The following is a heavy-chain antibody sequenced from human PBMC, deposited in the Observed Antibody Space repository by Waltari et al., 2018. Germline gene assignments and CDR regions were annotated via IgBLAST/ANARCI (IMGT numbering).Heavy chain of an antibody. Sequence: EVQLVESGGGLVQPGGSLRLSCAVSGFTFSDHYMEWVREAPGKGRDVVGRSRNKDESETNQFASSLKGILTITSDYLKNALYLQMNSLTAEDTAVYYWVLEGYYDNSGLDFWGQGTLVTVSS. V-gene: IGHV3-72*01. D-gene: IGHD3-22*01. J-gene: IGHJ4*02. CDR3: VLEGYYDNSGLDF. CDR2: SRNKDESETN. CDR1: GFTFSDHY.